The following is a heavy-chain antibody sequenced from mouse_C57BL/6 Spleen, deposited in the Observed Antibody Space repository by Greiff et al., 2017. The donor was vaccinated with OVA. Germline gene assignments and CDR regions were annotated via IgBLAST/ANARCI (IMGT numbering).Heavy chain of an antibody. CDR1: GYTFTSYW. D-gene: IGHD4-1*01. Sequence: QVQLQQPGAELVRPGSSVKLSCKASGYTFTSYWMDWVKQRPGQGLEWIGDIYPSDSETHYNQKFKDKATLTGDKSSSTAYMQLSSLTSEDSAVDYCAKTGRGYFDYWGQGTTLTVSS. CDR2: IYPSDSET. CDR3: AKTGRGYFDY. J-gene: IGHJ2*01. V-gene: IGHV1-61*01.